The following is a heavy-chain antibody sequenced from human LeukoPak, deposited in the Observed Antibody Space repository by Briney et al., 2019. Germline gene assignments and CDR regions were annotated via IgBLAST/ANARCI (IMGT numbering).Heavy chain of an antibody. CDR3: AADDYGDYSLGY. V-gene: IGHV3-30*02. Sequence: GGSLRLSCAASGFTFSTYAMHWVRQAPGKGLEWVAFIRYDGTNKYYADPVKGRFTISRDNSKNTLYLQMNSLRAEDTAVYYCAADDYGDYSLGYWGQGTLVTVSS. D-gene: IGHD4-17*01. CDR2: IRYDGTNK. CDR1: GFTFSTYA. J-gene: IGHJ4*02.